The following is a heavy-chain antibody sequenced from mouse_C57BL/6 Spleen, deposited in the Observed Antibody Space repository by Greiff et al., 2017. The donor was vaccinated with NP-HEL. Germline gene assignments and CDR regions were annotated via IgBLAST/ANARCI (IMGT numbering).Heavy chain of an antibody. CDR2: ILPGSGST. CDR3: ARGGSSGYDWFAY. V-gene: IGHV1-9*01. D-gene: IGHD3-2*02. J-gene: IGHJ3*01. Sequence: VKLVESGAELMKPGASVKLSCKATGYTFTGYWIEWVKQRPRHGLEWIGGILPGSGSTNYNEKFKGKATFTADTSSNTAYMQLSSLTTEDSAIYYCARGGSSGYDWFAYWGQGTLVTVSA. CDR1: GYTFTGYW.